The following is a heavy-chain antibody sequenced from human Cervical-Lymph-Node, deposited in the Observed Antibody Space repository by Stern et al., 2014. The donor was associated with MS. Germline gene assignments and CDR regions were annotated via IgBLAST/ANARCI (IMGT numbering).Heavy chain of an antibody. V-gene: IGHV7-4-1*02. D-gene: IGHD6-19*01. J-gene: IGHJ4*02. CDR1: GYTFTTYP. CDR3: ARLAYTSAYYGERLHLFDY. CDR2: ISTDTGNP. Sequence: DQLVESGSELKKPGASVKGSCKASGYTFTTYPMNWVRQAPGQGLEWMGWISTDTGNPTYAQGFAGRFAFSLDTSVSTAYLQISSLKADDTAVYYCARLAYTSAYYGERLHLFDYWGQGTLVAVSS.